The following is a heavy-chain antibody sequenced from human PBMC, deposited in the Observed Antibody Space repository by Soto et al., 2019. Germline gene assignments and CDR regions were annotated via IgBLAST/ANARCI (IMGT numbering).Heavy chain of an antibody. CDR3: ARHSGRFGIAGAGVDS. Sequence: KLQGSGPGPVGPAETPSLTCTVSCGPNKGQKCYWGWIRQAPGEGLGGNGSGYFSGTPYYKASLQSKVTISVDTSKNQFSLSLRSVTATDTAVYFCARHSGRFGIAGAGVDSWGQGTRVTVSS. CDR2: GYFSGTP. CDR1: CGPNKGQKCY. D-gene: IGHD6-19*01. J-gene: IGHJ5*01. V-gene: IGHV4-39*01.